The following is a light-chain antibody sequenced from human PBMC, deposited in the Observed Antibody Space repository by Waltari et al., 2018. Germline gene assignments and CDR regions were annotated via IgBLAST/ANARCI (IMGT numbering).Light chain of an antibody. CDR1: SADIGRYNL. V-gene: IGLV2-23*01. CDR3: SSFESSRTWV. Sequence: QSALTQPASVSGSPGQSITISCSGTSADIGRYNLVAWYQQLPGNAPKLVIYEGTARPSELSNRFSGSKSGNTASLTISGLQAEDEADYYCSSFESSRTWVFGGGTKLTVL. CDR2: EGT. J-gene: IGLJ3*02.